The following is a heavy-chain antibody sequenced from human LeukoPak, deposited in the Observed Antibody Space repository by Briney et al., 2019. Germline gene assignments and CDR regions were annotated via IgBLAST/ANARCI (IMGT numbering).Heavy chain of an antibody. CDR3: ARGQGYYYDSSGYCSGGYFDY. Sequence: PSETLSLTCTVSGGSISSYYWSWIRQPPGKGLGWIGYIYYSGSTNYNPSLKSRVTISVDTSKNQFSLKLSSVTAADTAVYYCARGQGYYYDSSGYCSGGYFDYWGQGTLVTASS. CDR2: IYYSGST. J-gene: IGHJ4*02. CDR1: GGSISSYY. V-gene: IGHV4-59*01. D-gene: IGHD3-22*01.